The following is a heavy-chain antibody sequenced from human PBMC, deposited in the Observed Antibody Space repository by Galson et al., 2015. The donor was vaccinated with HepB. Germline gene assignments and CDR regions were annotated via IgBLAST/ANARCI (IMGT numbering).Heavy chain of an antibody. J-gene: IGHJ4*02. D-gene: IGHD4-17*01. V-gene: IGHV3-48*02. Sequence: SLRLSCAASGFTFNMYSMNWVRQAPGKGLEWVSYISSRSGTIYYADSVRGRFTISRDNAKNSLYLQMSSLRDEETAIYYCARETVTGLVDWGQGTLVTVSS. CDR2: ISSRSGTI. CDR3: ARETVTGLVD. CDR1: GFTFNMYS.